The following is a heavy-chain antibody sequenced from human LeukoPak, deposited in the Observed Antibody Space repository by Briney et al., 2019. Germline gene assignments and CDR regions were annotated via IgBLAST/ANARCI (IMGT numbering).Heavy chain of an antibody. J-gene: IGHJ4*02. V-gene: IGHV4-59*12. Sequence: SETLSLTCTVSGGSISSYYWSWIRQPPGKGLEWIGYIYYSGSTNYNPSLKSRVTISVDRSKNQFSLKLSSVTAADTAVYYCARARAPSNWGSAHFDYWGQGTLVTVSS. CDR1: GGSISSYY. D-gene: IGHD7-27*01. CDR2: IYYSGST. CDR3: ARARAPSNWGSAHFDY.